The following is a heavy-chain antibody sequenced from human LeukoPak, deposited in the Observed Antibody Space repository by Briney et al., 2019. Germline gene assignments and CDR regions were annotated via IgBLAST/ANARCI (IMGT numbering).Heavy chain of an antibody. V-gene: IGHV3-7*01. J-gene: IGHJ4*02. CDR3: ARGYGLDS. CDR1: GFTLNNYW. Sequence: GGSLRLSCAASGFTLNNYWMSWVRQAPGKGLEWVANIKQDGTEKYYVDSVKGRFTISRDNAKNSLYLQMNSLRAEDTAVYYCARGYGLDSWGQGTLVTVSS. D-gene: IGHD3-10*01. CDR2: IKQDGTEK.